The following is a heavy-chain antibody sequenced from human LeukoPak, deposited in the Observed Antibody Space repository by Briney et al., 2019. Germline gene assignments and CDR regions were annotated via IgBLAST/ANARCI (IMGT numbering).Heavy chain of an antibody. CDR2: ISGSGGST. CDR3: AKDLPPQTRPYSSSWHRGGFDY. Sequence: GGSLRLSCAASGFTFSSYAMSWVRQAPGKGLEWVSAISGSGGSTYYADSVKGRFTISRDNSKNTLYLQMNSLRAEDTAVYYCAKDLPPQTRPYSSSWHRGGFDYWGQGTLVTVSS. V-gene: IGHV3-23*01. CDR1: GFTFSSYA. D-gene: IGHD6-13*01. J-gene: IGHJ4*02.